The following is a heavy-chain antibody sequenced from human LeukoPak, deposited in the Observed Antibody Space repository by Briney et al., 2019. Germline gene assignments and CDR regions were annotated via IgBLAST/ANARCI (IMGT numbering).Heavy chain of an antibody. J-gene: IGHJ6*02. Sequence: GGSLRLSCAASGFTFSSYGMHWVRQAPGKGLGWVAVIWYDGSNKYYADSVKGRFTISRDNSKNTLYLQMNSLRDEDTAVYYCARDPAAADLYYYYGMDVWGQGTTVTVSS. CDR3: ARDPAAADLYYYYGMDV. CDR2: IWYDGSNK. V-gene: IGHV3-33*01. D-gene: IGHD6-13*01. CDR1: GFTFSSYG.